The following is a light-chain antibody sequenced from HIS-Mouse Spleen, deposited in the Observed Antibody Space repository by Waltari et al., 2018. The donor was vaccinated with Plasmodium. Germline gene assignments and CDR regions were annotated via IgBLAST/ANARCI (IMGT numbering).Light chain of an antibody. J-gene: IGKJ3*01. CDR2: GAS. CDR3: QQYNNWPFT. V-gene: IGKV3-15*01. Sequence: EIVMTQSPATLSVSPGERATLSCRASQSVSSNLAWYQQKPGQAPRLLIYGASTRATGSPGRLRGSGSGTEFTLTISSLQSEDFAVYYCQQYNNWPFTFGPGTKVDMK. CDR1: QSVSSN.